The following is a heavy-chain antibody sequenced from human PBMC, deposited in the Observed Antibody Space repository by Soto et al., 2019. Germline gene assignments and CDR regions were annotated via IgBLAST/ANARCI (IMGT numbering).Heavy chain of an antibody. D-gene: IGHD4-17*01. V-gene: IGHV4-31*03. CDR2: ISYSEST. CDR3: AGGNDYAKIGY. Sequence: SETLSLTCTVSGDSISSRGYFCSWIRQFPGKGLEWIGYISYSESTDYNPSLKSRVTISADTSKNQSSLKLSSVTAADTAVYYCAGGNDYAKIGYWGQGAQVTVSS. CDR1: GDSISSRGYF. J-gene: IGHJ4*02.